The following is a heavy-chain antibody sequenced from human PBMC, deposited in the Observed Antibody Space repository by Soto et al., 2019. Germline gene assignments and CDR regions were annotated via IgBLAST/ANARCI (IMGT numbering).Heavy chain of an antibody. J-gene: IGHJ4*02. CDR3: ARVYCTGGRCYSVDY. CDR1: GYTFTSYY. D-gene: IGHD2-15*01. CDR2: INPSTGTT. Sequence: ASVKVSCKASGYTFTSYYMHWVRQAPGQGLEWMGIINPSTGTTSYAQRFQGRVTMTRDTSTSTVYMEPSSLRSEDTAVYFCARVYCTGGRCYSVDYWGQGTLVTVSS. V-gene: IGHV1-46*01.